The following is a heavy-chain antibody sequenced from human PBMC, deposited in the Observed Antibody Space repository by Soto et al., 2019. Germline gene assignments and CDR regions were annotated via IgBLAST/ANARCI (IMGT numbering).Heavy chain of an antibody. D-gene: IGHD3-16*01. CDR2: ISAYNGNT. Sequence: QVQLVQSGAEVKKPGASVKVSCKASGYTFTSYGISWVRQAPGQGLEWMGWISAYNGNTNYAQKLQGRVTMTTDTSTSTAYMELRSLRSDDTAVYYCAXEGWGPXXXDRSQFDYWGQGTLVTVSS. V-gene: IGHV1-18*04. CDR1: GYTFTSYG. CDR3: AXEGWGPXXXDRSQFDY. J-gene: IGHJ4*02.